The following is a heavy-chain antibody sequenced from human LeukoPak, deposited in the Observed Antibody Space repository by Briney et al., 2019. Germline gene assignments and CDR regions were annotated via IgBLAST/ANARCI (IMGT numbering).Heavy chain of an antibody. V-gene: IGHV1-69*04. J-gene: IGHJ4*02. Sequence: SVKVSCKASVGTFSSYAISWLRRPPGQGLEWMGRIIPILGIANYAQKFQGRVTITADKSTSTAYMELSSLRSEDTAVYYCAQQNRITIYCWGQGTLVTVSS. CDR1: VGTFSSYA. CDR3: AQQNRITIYC. CDR2: IIPILGIA. D-gene: IGHD3-9*01.